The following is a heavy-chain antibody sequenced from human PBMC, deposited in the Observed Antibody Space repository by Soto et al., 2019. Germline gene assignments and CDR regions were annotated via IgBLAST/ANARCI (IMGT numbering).Heavy chain of an antibody. CDR3: ARGGAVVVPGSVDRHNWFDP. D-gene: IGHD2-2*01. J-gene: IGHJ5*02. V-gene: IGHV1-69*02. CDR2: VVPILGMA. CDR1: GGTFSSYS. Sequence: QVQLVQSGAEVKRPGSSVKVSCEASGGTFSSYSFSWVRQAPGQGLEWMGRVVPILGMATYAQKFQGRVTITADKSTSTVYMEMRSLRSDDTAVYYCARGGAVVVPGSVDRHNWFDPWGQGTLVTVSS.